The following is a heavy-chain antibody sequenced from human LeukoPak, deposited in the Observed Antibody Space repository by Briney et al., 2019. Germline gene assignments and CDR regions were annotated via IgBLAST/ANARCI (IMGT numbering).Heavy chain of an antibody. V-gene: IGHV1-18*01. CDR1: GYTFTSYA. Sequence: ASVKVSCKASGYTFTSYAMHWVRQAPGQRLEWMGWISAYNGNTNYAQKLQGRVTMTTDTSTSTAYMELRSLRSDDTAVYYCARELATITIFGVVSYFDYWGQGTLVTVSS. J-gene: IGHJ4*02. CDR2: ISAYNGNT. D-gene: IGHD3-3*01. CDR3: ARELATITIFGVVSYFDY.